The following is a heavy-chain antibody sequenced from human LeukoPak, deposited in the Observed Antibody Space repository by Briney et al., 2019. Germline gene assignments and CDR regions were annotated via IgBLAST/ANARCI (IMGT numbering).Heavy chain of an antibody. Sequence: PSETLSLTCAVSGGSISSSNWWSWVRQPPGKGLEWIGEIYHSGSTNYNPSLKSRVTISVDKSKNQFSLQLNSVTPEDTAVYYCAREEVDTAMGNYYFDYWGQGTLVTVSS. D-gene: IGHD5-18*01. V-gene: IGHV4-4*02. CDR3: AREEVDTAMGNYYFDY. CDR1: GGSISSSNW. J-gene: IGHJ4*02. CDR2: IYHSGST.